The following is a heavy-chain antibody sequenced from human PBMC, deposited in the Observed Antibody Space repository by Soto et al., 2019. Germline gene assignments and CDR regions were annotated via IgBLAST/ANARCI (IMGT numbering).Heavy chain of an antibody. V-gene: IGHV4-59*08. Sequence: SETLSLTCTVSGGSISSYYWSWIRQPPGKGLEWIGYIYYSGSTNYNPSLKSRVTISVDTSKNQFSLKLSSVTAADTAVYYCAASKQRPDHRFLEWLFSGTHYMDVWGKGTTVTVSS. CDR1: GGSISSYY. J-gene: IGHJ6*03. D-gene: IGHD3-3*01. CDR3: AASKQRPDHRFLEWLFSGTHYMDV. CDR2: IYYSGST.